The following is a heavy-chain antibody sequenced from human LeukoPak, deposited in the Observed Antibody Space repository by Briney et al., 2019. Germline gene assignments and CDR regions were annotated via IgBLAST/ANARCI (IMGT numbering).Heavy chain of an antibody. J-gene: IGHJ4*02. CDR1: GNSIANTFYY. V-gene: IGHV4-61*02. CDR2: IYTTGST. CDR3: ARRQDGHDY. Sequence: SKTLSLTCTVSGNSIANTFYYWSWLRQPAGKGLEWIGRIYTTGSTDYNPSLKSRVTISLDTSRNQFSLKLSSVTAADTAVYYCARRQDGHDYWGQGTLVTVSS.